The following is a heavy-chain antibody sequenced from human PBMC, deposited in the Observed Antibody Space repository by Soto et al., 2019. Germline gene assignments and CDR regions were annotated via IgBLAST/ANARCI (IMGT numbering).Heavy chain of an antibody. CDR3: ARDKITGLFDY. Sequence: SETLSLTCTVSGGSISTSSYFWGRIRQPPGKGLEWIGSIYYSGSTYYNPSLKSRGTISVDTSKNQFSLKLSSVTAADTAVYYCARDKITGLFDYWGQGTLVTVSS. CDR2: IYYSGST. V-gene: IGHV4-39*02. D-gene: IGHD2-8*02. CDR1: GGSISTSSYF. J-gene: IGHJ4*02.